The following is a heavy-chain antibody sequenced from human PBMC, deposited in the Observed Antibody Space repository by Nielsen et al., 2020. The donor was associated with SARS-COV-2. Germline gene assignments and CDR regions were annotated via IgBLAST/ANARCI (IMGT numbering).Heavy chain of an antibody. J-gene: IGHJ6*02. CDR2: ISSSGSTI. Sequence: GESLKISCAASGFTFSDYYMSWIRQAPGKGLEWVSYISSSGSTIYYADSVKGRFTISRDNAKNSLYLQMNSLRAEDTAVYYCTSVGWYYYYGMDVWGQGTTVTVSS. CDR1: GFTFSDYY. V-gene: IGHV3-11*01. D-gene: IGHD6-19*01. CDR3: TSVGWYYYYGMDV.